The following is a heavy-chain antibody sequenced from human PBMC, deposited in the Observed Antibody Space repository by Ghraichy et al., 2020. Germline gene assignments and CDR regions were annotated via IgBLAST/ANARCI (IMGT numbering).Heavy chain of an antibody. V-gene: IGHV3-23*01. CDR1: GFTFSSYA. Sequence: GGSLRLSCAASGFTFSSYAMSWVRQAPGKGLEWVSAISGSGGSTYYADSVKGRFTISRDNSKNTLYLQMNSLRAEDTAVYYCAKDISIFGVVNTFDYWGQGTLVTVSS. J-gene: IGHJ4*02. D-gene: IGHD3-3*01. CDR2: ISGSGGST. CDR3: AKDISIFGVVNTFDY.